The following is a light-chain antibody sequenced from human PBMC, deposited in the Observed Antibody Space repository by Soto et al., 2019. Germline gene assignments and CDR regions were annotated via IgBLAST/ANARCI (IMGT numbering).Light chain of an antibody. CDR2: DGS. CDR1: QSIGRG. V-gene: IGKV1-5*01. Sequence: DIQMTQSPSTLPASVADRVTITCRASQSIGRGMAWYQRKPGKAPKLLIYDGSTLESGVPSRFSGGGSGTEFTLTISRLQPDDFATYCCQHYSTVWSFGQGTNVDIK. J-gene: IGKJ1*01. CDR3: QHYSTVWS.